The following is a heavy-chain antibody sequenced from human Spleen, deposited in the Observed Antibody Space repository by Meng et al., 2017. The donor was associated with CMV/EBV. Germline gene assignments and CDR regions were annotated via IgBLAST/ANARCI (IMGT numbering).Heavy chain of an antibody. D-gene: IGHD3-3*01. Sequence: SIIHSWGCIRQSPGKGLEWIGSIYYGGTAYYNPSFENRVTISVDTSKNQFSLKVNSVTAADTAMYYCARDVPGDFWSGYYNWFDPWGQGTLVTVSS. CDR1: SIIHS. CDR2: IYYGGTA. CDR3: ARDVPGDFWSGYYNWFDP. V-gene: IGHV4-39*07. J-gene: IGHJ5*02.